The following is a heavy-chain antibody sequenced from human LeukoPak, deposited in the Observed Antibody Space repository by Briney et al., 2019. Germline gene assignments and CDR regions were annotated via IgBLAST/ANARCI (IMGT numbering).Heavy chain of an antibody. D-gene: IGHD1-26*01. CDR1: GFTFDNYA. Sequence: GRSMRPAWAAYGFTFDNYAIHCDRQAPGNVLEWVSGISWNSGSIGYADSVKGRFTISRDNAKNSLYQQVNRLRAADTALYYCAKDIIGGFSDGRSYLPVTTFDYWGQGTLITVSS. J-gene: IGHJ4*02. CDR2: ISWNSGSI. V-gene: IGHV3-9*01. CDR3: AKDIIGGFSDGRSYLPVTTFDY.